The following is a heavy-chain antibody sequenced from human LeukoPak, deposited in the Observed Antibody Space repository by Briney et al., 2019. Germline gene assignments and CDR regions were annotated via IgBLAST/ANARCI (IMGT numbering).Heavy chain of an antibody. J-gene: IGHJ4*02. CDR2: ISSSGSTI. CDR1: GFTFSDYY. V-gene: IGHV3-11*04. D-gene: IGHD6-19*01. CDR3: ASTERYSSGWYPADFDY. Sequence: GGSLRLSCAASGFTFSDYYMSWIRQAPGKGLEWVSYISSSGSTIYYADSVKGRFTISRDNAKNSLYLQMNSLRAEDTAVYYCASTERYSSGWYPADFDYWGQGTLVTVSS.